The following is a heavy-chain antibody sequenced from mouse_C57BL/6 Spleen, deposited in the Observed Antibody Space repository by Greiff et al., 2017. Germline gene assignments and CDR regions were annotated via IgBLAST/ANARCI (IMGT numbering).Heavy chain of an antibody. CDR1: GYTFTSYW. Sequence: QVQLQQPGAELVRPGTSVKLSCKASGYTFTSYWMHWVKQRPGQGLEWIGVIDPSDSYTNYNQKFKGKATLTVDTSSSTAYMQLSSLRSEDTAVYYCARFSYGYDGYYAMDYWGQGTSVTVSS. V-gene: IGHV1-59*01. J-gene: IGHJ4*01. CDR3: ARFSYGYDGYYAMDY. CDR2: IDPSDSYT. D-gene: IGHD2-2*01.